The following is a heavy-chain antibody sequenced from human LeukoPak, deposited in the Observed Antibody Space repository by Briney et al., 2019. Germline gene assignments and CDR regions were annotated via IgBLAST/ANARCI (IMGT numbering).Heavy chain of an antibody. CDR1: GGSISSNSYY. CDR3: ARRLGLELTLDY. J-gene: IGHJ4*02. CDR2: IYYSGST. Sequence: SETLSLTCTVSGGSISSNSYYWGWIRQPPGRGLEWIGSIYYSGSTYYNPSLKSRVTISVDTSKNQFSLRLSSVTAADTAVYYCARRLGLELTLDYWGQGTLVTVFS. V-gene: IGHV4-39*01. D-gene: IGHD1-7*01.